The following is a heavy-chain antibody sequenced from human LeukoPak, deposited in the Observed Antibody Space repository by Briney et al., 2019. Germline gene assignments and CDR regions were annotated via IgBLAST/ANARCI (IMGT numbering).Heavy chain of an antibody. CDR3: ARGRRHSSSWYPNFDY. D-gene: IGHD6-13*01. V-gene: IGHV3-7*01. Sequence: GGSLSLSCVASGFTFSDHSMMWVRQAPGKGLEWVANVKQDGSETYYVDSVKGRFTISRDNAKNSLYLQMNSLRAEDTAVYYCARGRRHSSSWYPNFDYWGQGTLVTVSS. CDR2: VKQDGSET. CDR1: GFTFSDHS. J-gene: IGHJ4*02.